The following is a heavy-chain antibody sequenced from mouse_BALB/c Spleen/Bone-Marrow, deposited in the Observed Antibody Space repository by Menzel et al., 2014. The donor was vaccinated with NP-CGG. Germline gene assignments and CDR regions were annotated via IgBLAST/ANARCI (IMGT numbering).Heavy chain of an antibody. J-gene: IGHJ4*01. Sequence: DVKLVESGGGLVQPGGSLKLSCATSGFTFSDYYMYWVRQTPEKRLEWVAYITKGGGSTYYPDIVKGRFTISRDNAENTLYLQMSRLKSEDTAMYYCARQLAYAMDYWGQGTSVTVSS. V-gene: IGHV5-12*02. CDR1: GFTFSDYY. D-gene: IGHD4-1*01. CDR3: ARQLAYAMDY. CDR2: ITKGGGST.